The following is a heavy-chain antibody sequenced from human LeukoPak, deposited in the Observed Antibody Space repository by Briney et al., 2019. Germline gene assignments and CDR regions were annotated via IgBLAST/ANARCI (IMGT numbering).Heavy chain of an antibody. Sequence: PGGSLRLSCAASRVTFSNARMSWGRQAPGAGLERGGRFKSKTDGGTTDYAAPVKGRFTISRDDSKNTLYLQMNSLKTEDTAVYYCTTEVGYCSGNSCLPNYFDYWGQGTLVTVSS. CDR3: TTEVGYCSGNSCLPNYFDY. D-gene: IGHD2-15*01. CDR2: FKSKTDGGTT. J-gene: IGHJ4*02. V-gene: IGHV3-15*01. CDR1: RVTFSNAR.